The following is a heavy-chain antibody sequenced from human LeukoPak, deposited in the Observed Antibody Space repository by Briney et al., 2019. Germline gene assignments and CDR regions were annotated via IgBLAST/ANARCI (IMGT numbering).Heavy chain of an antibody. CDR2: ISYSGYT. V-gene: IGHV4-59*01. CDR1: GGSIRSYY. D-gene: IGHD3-22*01. CDR3: AREVPDSIGYYFDY. Sequence: KASETLSLTCNVSGGSIRSYYWSWIRQPPGKGLEWIGFISYSGYTNYNPSLKSRVTISVDTSKNQFPLKLSSVTAADTAVYHCAREVPDSIGYYFDYWGQGTLVTVSS. J-gene: IGHJ4*02.